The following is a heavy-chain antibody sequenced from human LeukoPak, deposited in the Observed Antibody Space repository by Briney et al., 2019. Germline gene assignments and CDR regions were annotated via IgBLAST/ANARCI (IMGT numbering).Heavy chain of an antibody. D-gene: IGHD1-7*01. CDR3: ARHDMELLPDY. V-gene: IGHV4-59*01. CDR1: GGSISSYY. CDR2: IYYSGST. J-gene: IGHJ4*02. Sequence: SEALSLTCTVSGGSISSYYWSWIRQPPGKGLEWIGYIYYSGSTNYNPSLKSRVTISVDTSKNQFSLKLSSVTAADTAVYYCARHDMELLPDYWGQGTLVTVSS.